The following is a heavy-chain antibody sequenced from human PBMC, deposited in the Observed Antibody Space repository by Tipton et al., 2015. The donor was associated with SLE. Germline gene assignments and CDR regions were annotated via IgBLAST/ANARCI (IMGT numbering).Heavy chain of an antibody. V-gene: IGHV4-59*11. CDR1: GGSISSHY. D-gene: IGHD3-10*01. CDR3: AREKRDYDSGSYYNPHFDY. CDR2: IYHSGST. Sequence: TLSLTCTVSGGSISSHYWSWIRQPPGKGLEWIGSIYHSGSTYYNPSLKSRVTISVDTSKNQFSLRLTSVTAADTAVYYCAREKRDYDSGSYYNPHFDYWGQGALVTVSS. J-gene: IGHJ4*02.